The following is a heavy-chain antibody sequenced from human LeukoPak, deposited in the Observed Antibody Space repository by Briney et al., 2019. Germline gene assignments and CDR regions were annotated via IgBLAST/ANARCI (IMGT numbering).Heavy chain of an antibody. CDR3: ARVIDVAAAGYFDS. J-gene: IGHJ4*02. CDR1: GGSISGYY. CDR2: ISTSGST. V-gene: IGHV4-4*07. Sequence: SETLSLTCTVSGGSISGYYWSWIRQPAGKGLEWIGRISTSGSTNYNPSLKSRVTMSVATSKNQFSLKLSSVTAADTALYYCARVIDVAAAGYFDSWGQGTQVTVSS. D-gene: IGHD6-13*01.